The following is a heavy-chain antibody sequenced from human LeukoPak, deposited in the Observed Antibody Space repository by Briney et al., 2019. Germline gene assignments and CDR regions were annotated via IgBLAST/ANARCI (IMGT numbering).Heavy chain of an antibody. J-gene: IGHJ6*04. Sequence: GGSLRLSCAASGFTFSSYEMNWVRQAPGKGLEWVSYISSSGSTIYYADSVKGRSTISRDNAKNSLYLQMNSLRAEDTAVYYCAELGITMIGGVWGKGTTVTISS. V-gene: IGHV3-48*03. CDR2: ISSSGSTI. CDR3: AELGITMIGGV. CDR1: GFTFSSYE. D-gene: IGHD3-10*02.